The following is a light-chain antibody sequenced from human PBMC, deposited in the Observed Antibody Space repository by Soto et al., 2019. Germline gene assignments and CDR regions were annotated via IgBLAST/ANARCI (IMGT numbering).Light chain of an antibody. Sequence: QSALTQPASVSGSPGQSITISCTGTSSDVGGYNYVSWYQQHPGKAPKLMIYDVSNRPSGVSNDFSGSKSGNTASLTISGLQAEDEADYYCSSYTSSSTRVFGRGTKLTVL. J-gene: IGLJ2*01. CDR1: SSDVGGYNY. CDR2: DVS. V-gene: IGLV2-14*01. CDR3: SSYTSSSTRV.